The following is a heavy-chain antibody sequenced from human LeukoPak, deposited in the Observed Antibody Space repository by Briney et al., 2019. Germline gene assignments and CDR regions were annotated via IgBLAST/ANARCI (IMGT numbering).Heavy chain of an antibody. CDR2: IYPGDSDA. J-gene: IGHJ4*02. D-gene: IGHD1-26*01. V-gene: IGHV5-51*01. Sequence: RAGESLKISCKGSGYSFTSYWIGWVRQMPGKGLKWMAIIYPGDSDARYSPSFQGQVTISADKSISTAYLQWSSLKASDTAMYYCARRRDLYSGSYYPFDYWGQGTLVTVSS. CDR1: GYSFTSYW. CDR3: ARRRDLYSGSYYPFDY.